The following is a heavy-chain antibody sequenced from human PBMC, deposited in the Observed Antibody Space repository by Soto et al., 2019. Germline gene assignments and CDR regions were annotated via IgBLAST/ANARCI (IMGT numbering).Heavy chain of an antibody. V-gene: IGHV1-69*13. CDR1: GGTFSSHA. Sequence: ASVKVSCKASGGTFSSHAISWVRQAPGRGLEWMGGIIPIFGTTNYAQNFRARVTITADESTSTACMELSSLTSEDTAVYYCGSVGYCSSTNCLFYYYHYGMDVWGQGTTVTVSS. J-gene: IGHJ6*02. D-gene: IGHD2-2*03. CDR2: IIPIFGTT. CDR3: GSVGYCSSTNCLFYYYHYGMDV.